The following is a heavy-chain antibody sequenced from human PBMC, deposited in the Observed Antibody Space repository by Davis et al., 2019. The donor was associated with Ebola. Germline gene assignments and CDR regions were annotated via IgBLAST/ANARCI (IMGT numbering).Heavy chain of an antibody. CDR1: GYSFTSNW. Sequence: GESLKISCKASGYSFTSNWISWVRQAPGQGLEWMGWISAYSGNTNYAQNLQDRITMTTDTSTSTAYMELRSLRSDDTAVYYCAAGEEQWLVGAGTNYYYDMSVWGRGTTVTVSS. CDR2: ISAYSGNT. CDR3: AAGEEQWLVGAGTNYYYDMSV. J-gene: IGHJ6*04. D-gene: IGHD6-19*01. V-gene: IGHV1-18*04.